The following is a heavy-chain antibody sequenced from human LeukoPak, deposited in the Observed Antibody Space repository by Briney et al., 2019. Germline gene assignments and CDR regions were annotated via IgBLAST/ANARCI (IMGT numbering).Heavy chain of an antibody. CDR3: AKIQGNGVRGYFDY. Sequence: PGGSLRLSCAASGFTFTSYAMSWVRQAPGKGLEWVSAISGSGGSTYYADSVKGRFTISRDNSKNTLYLQMNSLRAEDTAVYYCAKIQGNGVRGYFDYWGQGTLVTVSS. J-gene: IGHJ4*02. V-gene: IGHV3-23*01. CDR2: ISGSGGST. D-gene: IGHD2-8*01. CDR1: GFTFTSYA.